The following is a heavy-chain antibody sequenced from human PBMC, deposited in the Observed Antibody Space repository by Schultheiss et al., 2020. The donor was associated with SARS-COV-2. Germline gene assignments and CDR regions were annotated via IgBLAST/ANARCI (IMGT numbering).Heavy chain of an antibody. CDR2: ILYDGSNK. J-gene: IGHJ4*02. CDR3: ARDIAAMAFYFDY. Sequence: GGSLRLSCAASGFTFSSYGMHWVRQAPGKGLEWVAVILYDGSNKYYADSVKGRFTISRDNSKNTLYLQMNSLRAEDTAVYYCARDIAAMAFYFDYWGQGTLVTVSS. D-gene: IGHD5-18*01. CDR1: GFTFSSYG. V-gene: IGHV3-33*01.